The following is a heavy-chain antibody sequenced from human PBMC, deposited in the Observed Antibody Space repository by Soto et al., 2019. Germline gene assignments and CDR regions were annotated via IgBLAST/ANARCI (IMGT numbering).Heavy chain of an antibody. CDR2: KWYDGSNK. CDR1: GFTFSSYG. J-gene: IGHJ6*02. V-gene: IGHV3-33*01. D-gene: IGHD2-21*01. Sequence: QVQLVESGGGVVQPGRSLRLSCAASGFTFSSYGMHWVRQAPGKGLEWVAVKWYDGSNKYYADSVKGRFTISRDNSKNTLYLQMNSLRAEDTAVYYCARDRGLAVQRYYYYGMDVWGQGTTVTVSS. CDR3: ARDRGLAVQRYYYYGMDV.